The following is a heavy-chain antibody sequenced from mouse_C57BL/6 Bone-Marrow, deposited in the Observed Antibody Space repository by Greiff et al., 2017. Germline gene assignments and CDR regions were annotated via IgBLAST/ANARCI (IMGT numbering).Heavy chain of an antibody. CDR1: GYTFTSYD. D-gene: IGHD1-1*01. Sequence: QVQLQQPGAELVKPGASVKLSCKASGYTFTSYDINWVKQRPGQGLEWIGWIYPRDGSTKYNEKFKGKATLTVDTSSSTAYMELHSLTSEDSAVYFCARLEFDGSSGDWYFDVWGTGTTVTGSS. J-gene: IGHJ1*03. CDR2: IYPRDGST. V-gene: IGHV1-85*01. CDR3: ARLEFDGSSGDWYFDV.